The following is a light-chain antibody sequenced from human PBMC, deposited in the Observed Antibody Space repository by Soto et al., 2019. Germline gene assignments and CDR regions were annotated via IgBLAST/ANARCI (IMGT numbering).Light chain of an antibody. CDR1: QSINSN. V-gene: IGKV3-20*01. Sequence: THSPATLSVSHRDRATLSCRASQSINSNLAWYQQQPGQTPRLLIYDASSRPTGIPDRFSGSGSGTDFTLTISSLEPEDFAVYYCQQYGSSPVTFGQGTRLENK. CDR3: QQYGSSPVT. J-gene: IGKJ5*01. CDR2: DAS.